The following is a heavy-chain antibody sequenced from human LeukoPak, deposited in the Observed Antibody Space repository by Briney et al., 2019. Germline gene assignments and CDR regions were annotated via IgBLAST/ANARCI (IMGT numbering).Heavy chain of an antibody. D-gene: IGHD3-10*01. J-gene: IGHJ4*02. CDR3: ARAAGNYKNYFFDC. Sequence: PGGSLRLSCAASGFTFSNAWMSWVRQAPGKGLEWVGIVDQSGTIYYNPSLKSRVTISIDTSKNQFSLKLSFVTAADTAVCYCARAAGNYKNYFFDCGGRGPLAPVS. V-gene: IGHV4-38-2*01. CDR2: VDQSGTI. CDR1: GFTFSNAW.